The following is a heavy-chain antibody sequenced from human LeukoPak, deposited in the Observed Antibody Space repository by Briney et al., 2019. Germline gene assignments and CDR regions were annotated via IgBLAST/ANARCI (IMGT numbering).Heavy chain of an antibody. CDR2: INQSGST. V-gene: IGHV4-4*02. J-gene: IGHJ4*02. CDR3: ARAEEYYFDW. Sequence: SETLSLTCAVSGGSISSSNWWSWVRQPPGKGLEWIGEINQSGSTNYNPSLKSRVTISVDTSKNQFSLKLSSVTAADTAVYYCARAEEYYFDWWGQGTLVTVSS. CDR1: GGSISSSNW.